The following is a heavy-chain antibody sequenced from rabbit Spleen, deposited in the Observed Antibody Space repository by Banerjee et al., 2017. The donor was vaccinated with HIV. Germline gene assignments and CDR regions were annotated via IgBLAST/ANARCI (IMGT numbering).Heavy chain of an antibody. Sequence: EQLVESGGGLVKPEGSLKLTCKASGFSFSDRDVMCWVRQAPGKGLEWVVCIDAGSSGFTYFANWVNGRFTISRDNAQNTLYLQLNSLTAADTATYFCVREVYHILGLWGQGTLVTVS. CDR3: VREVYHILGL. J-gene: IGHJ3*01. CDR1: GFSFSDRDV. V-gene: IGHV1S45*01. D-gene: IGHD1-1*01. CDR2: IDAGSSGFT.